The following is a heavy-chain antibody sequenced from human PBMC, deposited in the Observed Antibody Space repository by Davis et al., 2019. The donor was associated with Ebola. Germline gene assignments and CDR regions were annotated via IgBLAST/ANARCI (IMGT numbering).Heavy chain of an antibody. CDR1: GFGFKTYG. D-gene: IGHD1-14*01. J-gene: IGHJ3*01. CDR3: ARDPAIGQPLSTFDV. V-gene: IGHV3-33*01. CDR2: IWYDGSRE. Sequence: PGGSLRLSCAASGFGFKTYGMHWVRQAPGKGLEWLAVIWYDGSREFIADSMKGRFTISRDNSRNTLFLQVNSLRVEDTAVYYCARDPAIGQPLSTFDVWGQGTTVTVAS.